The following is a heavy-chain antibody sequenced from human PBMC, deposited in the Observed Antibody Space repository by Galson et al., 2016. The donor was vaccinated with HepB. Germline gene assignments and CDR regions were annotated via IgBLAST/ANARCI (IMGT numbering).Heavy chain of an antibody. V-gene: IGHV4-39*01. CDR1: GDSISTSGFY. CDR3: ARSGIQYFWFDP. D-gene: IGHD1-26*01. CDR2: IDHSGST. Sequence: SETLSLTCTVSGDSISTSGFYWGWIRQPPGKGLEWIGSIDHSGSTYYNPSLQSRVTISIDTSKNQFSLKVNSVTAADTAVYYCARSGIQYFWFDPWGQGTLVTVSS. J-gene: IGHJ5*02.